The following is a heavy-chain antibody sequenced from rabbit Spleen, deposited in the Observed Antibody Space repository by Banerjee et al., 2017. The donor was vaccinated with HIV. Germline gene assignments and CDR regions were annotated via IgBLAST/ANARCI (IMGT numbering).Heavy chain of an antibody. Sequence: QEQLVESGGGLVQPEGSLTLTCTASRFSFSSIYWICWVRQAPGKGLEWIGCINTATGKDVYANWVNGRFTISRTSSTTVTLQLSSLTAADTATYFCARGSATMTMVITGYYLSLWGPGTLV. J-gene: IGHJ4*01. CDR2: INTATGKD. CDR1: RFSFSSIYW. CDR3: ARGSATMTMVITGYYLSL. V-gene: IGHV1S45*01. D-gene: IGHD2-1*01.